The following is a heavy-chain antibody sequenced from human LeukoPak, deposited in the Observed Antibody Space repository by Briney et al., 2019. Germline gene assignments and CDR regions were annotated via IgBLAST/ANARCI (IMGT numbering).Heavy chain of an antibody. Sequence: PGGSLRLSCSASGFTFSSYAMHWVRQAPGKGLEWVSSISSSSSYIYYADSVKGRFTISRDNAKNSLYLQMNSLRAEDTAVYYCARDLRGYIDYWGQGTLVTVSS. CDR3: ARDLRGYIDY. J-gene: IGHJ4*02. CDR1: GFTFSSYA. V-gene: IGHV3-21*01. CDR2: ISSSSSYI.